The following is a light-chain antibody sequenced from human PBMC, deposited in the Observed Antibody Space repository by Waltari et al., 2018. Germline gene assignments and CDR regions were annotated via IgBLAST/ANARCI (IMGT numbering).Light chain of an antibody. CDR3: QQYNDWPRT. J-gene: IGKJ2*01. CDR1: QSVSTN. Sequence: EIVMTQSPVTLSVSPGERATLPCRASQSVSTNLAWYRQRPGQAPRLLMSSASTRDSGLPARFSGSGSGTEFTLTISSLHSEDFAVYYCQQYNDWPRTFGQGTKLEI. V-gene: IGKV3-15*01. CDR2: SAS.